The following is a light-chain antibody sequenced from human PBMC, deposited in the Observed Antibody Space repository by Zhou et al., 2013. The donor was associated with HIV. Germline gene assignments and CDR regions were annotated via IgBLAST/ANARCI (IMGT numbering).Light chain of an antibody. CDR2: DAS. CDR1: QSVSSY. CDR3: QHYSNSLWT. V-gene: IGKV3-11*01. J-gene: IGKJ1*01. Sequence: QSPATLSLSPGERATVSCRASQSVSSYLAWYQQKPGQAPRLLIYDASNRATGIPARFSGSGSGTDFTLTIDRLEPEDFAVYYCQHYSNSLWTFGQGTKV.